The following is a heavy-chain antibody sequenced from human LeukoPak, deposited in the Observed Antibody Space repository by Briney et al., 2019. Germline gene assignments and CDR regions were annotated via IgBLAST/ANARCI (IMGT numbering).Heavy chain of an antibody. D-gene: IGHD6-13*01. V-gene: IGHV4-59*08. J-gene: IGHJ4*02. Sequence: SETLSLTCVDTRGSFTVYYWSWIRQPPGKGLEWIAYIYYSGYTNYNPSLKSRVTISLDTSKNQFSLKLRSVTAADTAVYYCARHFSGAAAPLPFDYWGQGTLVTVSS. CDR3: ARHFSGAAAPLPFDY. CDR2: IYYSGYT. CDR1: RGSFTVYY.